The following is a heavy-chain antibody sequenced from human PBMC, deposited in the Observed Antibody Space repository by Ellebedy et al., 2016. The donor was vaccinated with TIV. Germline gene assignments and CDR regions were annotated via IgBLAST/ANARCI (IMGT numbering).Heavy chain of an antibody. Sequence: GESLKISCAASGFTFSSSWVHLVRQVPGKGLVWVARINGAGSNIGYADSVKGRFASSRDDSKNTAYLQMNSLKTEDTAMYFCMVFERSGAFDYWGQGTLVVVSS. D-gene: IGHD2-15*01. CDR1: GFTFSSSW. CDR3: MVFERSGAFDY. V-gene: IGHV3-74*01. CDR2: INGAGSNI. J-gene: IGHJ4*02.